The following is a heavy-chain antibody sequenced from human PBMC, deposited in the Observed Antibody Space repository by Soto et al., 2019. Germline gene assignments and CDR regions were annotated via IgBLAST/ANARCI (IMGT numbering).Heavy chain of an antibody. CDR1: GGSISSSSYY. Sequence: PSETLSLTCTVSGGSISSSSYYWGWIRQPPGKGLEWIWSIYYSGSTNYNPSLKSRVTISVDTSKNQFSLKLSSVTAADTAVYYCARGGRTVTTDYYYYMDVWGKGTTVTVSS. CDR3: ARGGRTVTTDYYYYMDV. D-gene: IGHD4-17*01. V-gene: IGHV4-39*07. J-gene: IGHJ6*03. CDR2: IYYSGST.